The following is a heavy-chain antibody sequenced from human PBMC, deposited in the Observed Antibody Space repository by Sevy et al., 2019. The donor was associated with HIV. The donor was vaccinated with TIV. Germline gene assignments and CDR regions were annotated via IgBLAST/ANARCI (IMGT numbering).Heavy chain of an antibody. CDR2: INGRGGST. J-gene: IGHJ4*01. CDR1: GFTFSSFA. Sequence: GGSLRLSCAASGFASGFTFSSFAMSWVRQLPGKGLEWVSTINGRGGSTYYADSVKGRFTLSRVNSNNALFLQMDSLTPEVTALSYCARPTPRIAPSSAAFFDSWGHGNLVTVSS. CDR3: ARPTPRIAPSSAAFFDS. V-gene: IGHV3-23*01. D-gene: IGHD6-6*01.